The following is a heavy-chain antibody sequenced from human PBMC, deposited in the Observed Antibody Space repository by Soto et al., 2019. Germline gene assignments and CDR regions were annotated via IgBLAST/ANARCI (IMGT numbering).Heavy chain of an antibody. J-gene: IGHJ6*02. CDR1: GFTFSSYG. CDR3: AKNRPRPGPAYRMDV. Sequence: QVQLVESGGGVVQPGRSLRLSCAASGFTFSSYGMHWVRQAPGKGLEWVAVISYDGTNKYYADSVKGRFTISRDNSKNTRSLQMNSLRAEDRAVYYSAKNRPRPGPAYRMDVWGQGTTVTVSS. CDR2: ISYDGTNK. V-gene: IGHV3-30*18. D-gene: IGHD2-2*01.